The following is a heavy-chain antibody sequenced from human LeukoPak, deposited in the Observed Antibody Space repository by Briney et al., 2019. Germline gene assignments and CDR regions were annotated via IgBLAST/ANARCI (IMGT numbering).Heavy chain of an antibody. V-gene: IGHV3-21*01. J-gene: IGHJ4*02. CDR1: GFTFSSYS. CDR3: AASTKHTAMVDY. D-gene: IGHD5-18*01. Sequence: GGLLRFSCAASGFTFSSYSMNWVRKAPGKGLECVSSIGSSSSYIYYADSVKGRFTISRDNAKNSLHLQMNSLRAEDTAVYYCAASTKHTAMVDYWGQGTLVTVSS. CDR2: IGSSSSYI.